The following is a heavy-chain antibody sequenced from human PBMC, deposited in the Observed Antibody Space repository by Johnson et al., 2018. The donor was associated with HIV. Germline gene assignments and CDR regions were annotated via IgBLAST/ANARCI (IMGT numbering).Heavy chain of an antibody. D-gene: IGHD3-22*01. CDR2: MSGSGAVT. Sequence: VQLVESGGGLVQPGGSLRLSCAGSGFTFSDHAMGWVRQAPGKGLEWVSSMSGSGAVTYYADSVKGRLTISRDNSKNRLFLQMNSLRAEDTAVYYCAKDPAVVPPICFDVWGQGTVVTVSS. CDR1: GFTFSDHA. J-gene: IGHJ3*01. CDR3: AKDPAVVPPICFDV. V-gene: IGHV3-23*04.